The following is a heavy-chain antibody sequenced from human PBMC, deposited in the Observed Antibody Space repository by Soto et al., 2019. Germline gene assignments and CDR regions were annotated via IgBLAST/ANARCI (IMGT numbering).Heavy chain of an antibody. CDR2: IYPGDSDT. D-gene: IGHD3-9*01. CDR3: GRLTGLPLYYSTDV. V-gene: IGHV5-51*01. Sequence: GESLKISCQGSGYTFTNYWIGWVRQMPGKGLEWMGVIYPGDSDTKYSPSFQGQVTFSADKSINTAYLQWTSLKASDTAMYFCGRLTGLPLYYSTDVWGQGTTVTVSS. J-gene: IGHJ6*02. CDR1: GYTFTNYW.